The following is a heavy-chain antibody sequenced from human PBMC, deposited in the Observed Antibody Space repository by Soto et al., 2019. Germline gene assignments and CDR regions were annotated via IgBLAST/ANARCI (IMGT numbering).Heavy chain of an antibody. CDR2: IIPIFGTA. D-gene: IGHD3-3*01. CDR1: GGTFSSYA. Sequence: GXXVKVSCKASGGTFSSYAISWVRHAPGQGLEWMGGIIPIFGTANYAQKFQGRVTITADESTSTAYMELSSLRSEDTAVYYCAKTSDGGLLRYNWFDPWGQGTLVTVSS. J-gene: IGHJ5*02. CDR3: AKTSDGGLLRYNWFDP. V-gene: IGHV1-69*13.